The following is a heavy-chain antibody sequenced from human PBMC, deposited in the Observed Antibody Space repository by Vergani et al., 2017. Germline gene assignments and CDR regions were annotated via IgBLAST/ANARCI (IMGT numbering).Heavy chain of an antibody. J-gene: IGHJ3*02. D-gene: IGHD3-3*01. Sequence: EVQLLESGGGLVQPGGSLRLSCAASGFTFSSYAMSWVRQAPGKGLEWVSVISGCGGRTYYADSVKGRFTISRDNSKNTLYLQMNSLRAEDTAVYYCAKDRNDFWSGLGGQDAFDIWGQGTMVTVSS. CDR1: GFTFSSYA. CDR2: ISGCGGRT. CDR3: AKDRNDFWSGLGGQDAFDI. V-gene: IGHV3-23*01.